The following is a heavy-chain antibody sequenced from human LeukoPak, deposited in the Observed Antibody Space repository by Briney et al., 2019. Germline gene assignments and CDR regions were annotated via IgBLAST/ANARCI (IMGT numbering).Heavy chain of an antibody. CDR2: INHSGST. CDR3: ARGGGFIAAAGIDY. D-gene: IGHD6-13*01. Sequence: PSETLSLTCSVSGGSISSYYWSWIRQPPGKGLEWIGEINHSGSTNYNPSLKSRVTISVDTSKNQFSLRLSSVTAADTAVYYCARGGGFIAAAGIDYWGQGTLVTVSS. V-gene: IGHV4-34*01. CDR1: GGSISSYY. J-gene: IGHJ4*02.